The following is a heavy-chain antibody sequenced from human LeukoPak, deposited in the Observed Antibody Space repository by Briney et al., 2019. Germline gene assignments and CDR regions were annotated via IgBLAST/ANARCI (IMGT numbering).Heavy chain of an antibody. V-gene: IGHV1-24*01. J-gene: IGHJ5*02. CDR2: FDPEDGET. CDR1: GYTLTELS. Sequence: ASVKVSCKVSGYTLTELSMHWVRQAPGKGLEWMGGFDPEDGETIYAQKFQGRVTMTGDTSTDTAYMELSSLRSEDTAVYYCATTPDYDILTGYKTWGQGTLVTVSS. CDR3: ATTPDYDILTGYKT. D-gene: IGHD3-9*01.